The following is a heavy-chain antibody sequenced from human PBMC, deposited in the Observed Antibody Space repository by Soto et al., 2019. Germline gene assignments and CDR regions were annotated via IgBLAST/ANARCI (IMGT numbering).Heavy chain of an antibody. V-gene: IGHV4-31*03. CDR3: ARDGLVWGSPYGMDV. Sequence: QVQLQESGPGLVKPSQTLSLTCTVSGDSISSGGYYWSWIRQHPGKGLEWIGYIYYSGSTYYKPSLKSRVTISVDTSKNQFSLKMSSVTAADTAVYYCARDGLVWGSPYGMDVWVQGTTVTVSS. J-gene: IGHJ6*02. CDR1: GDSISSGGYY. D-gene: IGHD3-16*01. CDR2: IYYSGST.